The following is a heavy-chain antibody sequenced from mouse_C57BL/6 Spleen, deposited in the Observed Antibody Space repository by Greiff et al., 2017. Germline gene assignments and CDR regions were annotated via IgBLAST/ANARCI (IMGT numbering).Heavy chain of an antibody. CDR2: INPNNGGT. V-gene: IGHV1-18*01. D-gene: IGHD2-3*01. CDR1: GYTFTDYN. CDR3: ARRWLLETNWYFDV. J-gene: IGHJ1*03. Sequence: EVQLQQSGPELVKPGASVKIPCKASGYTFTDYNMDWVKQSHGKSLEWIGDINPNNGGTIYNQKFKGKATLTVDKSSSTAYMELRSLTSEDTAVXYCARRWLLETNWYFDVWGTGTTGTVSS.